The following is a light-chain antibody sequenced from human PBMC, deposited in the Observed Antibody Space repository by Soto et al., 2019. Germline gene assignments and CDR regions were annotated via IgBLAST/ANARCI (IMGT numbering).Light chain of an antibody. J-gene: IGKJ3*01. V-gene: IGKV1-39*01. CDR3: QQSYSTLT. CDR2: AAS. Sequence: DIQMPQSPSSLSASVGDRVTITCRASPSISSYLNWYQQKPGKAPKLLIYAASSLQSGVPSRFSGSGSGTDFTLTISSLQPEDFATYYCQQSYSTLTFGPGTKVDIK. CDR1: PSISSY.